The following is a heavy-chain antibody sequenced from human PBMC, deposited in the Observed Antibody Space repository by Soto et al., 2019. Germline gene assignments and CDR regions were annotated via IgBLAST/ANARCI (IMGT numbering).Heavy chain of an antibody. V-gene: IGHV3-23*01. J-gene: IGHJ4*02. D-gene: IGHD3-9*01. CDR3: AKDPSTGPPDC. CDR1: GFMFSSYG. CDR2: IHPSGGST. Sequence: VGSLRLSCAAAGFMFSSYGMSWVRQAPGKGLQWVATIHPSGGSTHYAESVRGRFTISRDNSRDTLYLQMNSLRAEDTAVYYCAKDPSTGPPDCWGQGALVTVSS.